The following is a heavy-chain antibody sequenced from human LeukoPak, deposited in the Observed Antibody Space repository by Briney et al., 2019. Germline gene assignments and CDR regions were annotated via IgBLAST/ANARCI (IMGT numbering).Heavy chain of an antibody. Sequence: SETLSLTCTVSGGSISSYYWSWIRQPPGKGLEWIGYIYYSGSTNYNPSLKSRVTISVDTSKNQFSLKLSSVTAADTAVYYCAGGCTSCYSWDENYYYYMDVWGKGTTVTVSS. CDR1: GGSISSYY. V-gene: IGHV4-59*08. CDR2: IYYSGST. D-gene: IGHD2-2*02. J-gene: IGHJ6*03. CDR3: AGGCTSCYSWDENYYYYMDV.